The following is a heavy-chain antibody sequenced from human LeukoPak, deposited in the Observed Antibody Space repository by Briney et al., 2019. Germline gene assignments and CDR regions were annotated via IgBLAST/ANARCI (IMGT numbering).Heavy chain of an antibody. CDR1: GFSFSSHV. V-gene: IGHV3-23*01. Sequence: GGSLRLSCAASGFSFSSHVMHWVRQAPGKGLEWVSGISGSGGDTYYADSVKGRFTISRDNSKNTLNLQMNSLRAEDTALYYCAEDQNYESSGYYGGLDYWGQGTLVTVSS. CDR3: AEDQNYESSGYYGGLDY. D-gene: IGHD3-22*01. J-gene: IGHJ4*02. CDR2: ISGSGGDT.